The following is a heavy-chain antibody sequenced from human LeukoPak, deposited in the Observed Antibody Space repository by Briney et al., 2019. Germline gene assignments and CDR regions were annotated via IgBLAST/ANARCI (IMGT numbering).Heavy chain of an antibody. CDR2: ISANGVST. V-gene: IGHV3-23*01. CDR3: AKVGGSSGWYELGY. CDR1: GFTYSSYA. Sequence: GGSLRLSCAASGFTYSSYAMSWVRQAPGKGLAWVSAISANGVSTYYADSMKGRFTISRDNSKNTLYLQMNSLRAEDTALYYCAKVGGSSGWYELGYWGQGILVTVSS. D-gene: IGHD6-19*01. J-gene: IGHJ4*02.